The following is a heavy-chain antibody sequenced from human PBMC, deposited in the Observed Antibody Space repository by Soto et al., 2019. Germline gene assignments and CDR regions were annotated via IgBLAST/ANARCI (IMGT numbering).Heavy chain of an antibody. D-gene: IGHD4-17*01. CDR1: GFTFSGSA. J-gene: IGHJ4*03. CDR3: TIGQRWLSGDDFDF. CDR2: IRSKANSYAT. V-gene: IGHV3-73*01. Sequence: GGSLRLSCAASGFTFSGSAMHWVRQASGKGLEWVGRIRSKANSYATAYAASGKGRFTISRDDSKNTAYRQMNSLKTEDTAVYYCTIGQRWLSGDDFDFWGQGTLVTDSS.